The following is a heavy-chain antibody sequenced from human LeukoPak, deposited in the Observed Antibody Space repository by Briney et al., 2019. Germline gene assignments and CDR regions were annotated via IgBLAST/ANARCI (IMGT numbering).Heavy chain of an antibody. D-gene: IGHD1-26*01. J-gene: IGHJ4*02. CDR3: ARENIVGSTWGDIDY. Sequence: RGSLRLSCAASGFSFSDYWMTWVRQAPGKGLEWVANIKQDESEKYYVDSVKGRFTISRDNAKNSLYLQMNSLRVEDTAVYYCARENIVGSTWGDIDYWGQGTLVTVSS. CDR2: IKQDESEK. V-gene: IGHV3-7*01. CDR1: GFSFSDYW.